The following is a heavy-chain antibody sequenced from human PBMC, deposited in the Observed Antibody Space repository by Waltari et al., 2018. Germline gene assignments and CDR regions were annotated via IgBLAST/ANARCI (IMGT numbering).Heavy chain of an antibody. CDR2: ISDYDGNI. CDR1: GYTFTDYI. Sequence: QVQLVQSGPEVKKPGASVKVSCKASGYTFTDYIITWVRQATGQGLEWMGWISDYDGNINYAQQVQDRVTMTTETSATTAYMELRSLRSDDAAVYYCARRRRIAVTDSEAFYFDYWGQGTLVTVSS. CDR3: ARRRRIAVTDSEAFYFDY. J-gene: IGHJ4*02. V-gene: IGHV1-18*04. D-gene: IGHD6-19*01.